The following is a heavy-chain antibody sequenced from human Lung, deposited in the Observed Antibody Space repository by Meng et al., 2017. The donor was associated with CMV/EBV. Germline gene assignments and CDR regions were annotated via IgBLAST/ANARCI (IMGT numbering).Heavy chain of an antibody. CDR1: GYLFPGYY. CDR2: IFPKNGGT. CDR3: ARALKLGTVAFDI. V-gene: IGHV1-2*02. D-gene: IGHD7-27*01. Sequence: ASVXVSXXASGYLFPGYYIHWVRQAPGQNLEWEGWIFPKNGGTKYAQNFQGRATMTRDTSISTAYLELSRLRSDDTAVYYCARALKLGTVAFDIWGQGTMVTVSS. J-gene: IGHJ3*02.